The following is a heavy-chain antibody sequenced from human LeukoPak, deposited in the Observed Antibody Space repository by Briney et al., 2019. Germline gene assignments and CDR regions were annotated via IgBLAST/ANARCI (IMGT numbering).Heavy chain of an antibody. CDR2: ISTNNDSK. D-gene: IGHD4-17*01. CDR1: GYTFTSYG. J-gene: IGHJ4*02. Sequence: ASVKVSCKASGYTFTSYGISWVRQAPGQGPEWMGWISTNNDSKKYAQKFQDRVTMITDTSTSTAYMELRSLRSGDTAVYYCARVYGDYGVFDYWGQGTLVTVSS. CDR3: ARVYGDYGVFDY. V-gene: IGHV1-18*01.